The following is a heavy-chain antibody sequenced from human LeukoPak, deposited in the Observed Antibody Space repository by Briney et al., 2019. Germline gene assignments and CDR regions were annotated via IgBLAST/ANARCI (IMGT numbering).Heavy chain of an antibody. CDR1: GFTFSSDA. Sequence: GGSLRLSCAASGFTFSSDAMSWVRQAPGKGLEWVSAISSGGGSTYYAVSVKGRFTISRDNSKNTLFLQMNSLRAEDTAVYYCATLVPAALGFDYWGQGTLVTVSS. V-gene: IGHV3-23*01. J-gene: IGHJ4*02. CDR3: ATLVPAALGFDY. CDR2: ISSGGGST. D-gene: IGHD2-2*01.